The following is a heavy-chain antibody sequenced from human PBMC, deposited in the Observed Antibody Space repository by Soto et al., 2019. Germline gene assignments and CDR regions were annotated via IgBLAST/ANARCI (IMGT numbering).Heavy chain of an antibody. V-gene: IGHV3-33*01. CDR1: GFSFSSYG. CDR2: IWYDGSNK. J-gene: IGHJ6*02. D-gene: IGHD5-18*01. CDR3: ARSTTAMVPMDV. Sequence: QVQLVESGGGVVQPGRSLRLSCVASGFSFSSYGMHWVRQAPGKGLEWVAVIWYDGSNKYYADSVKGRFIISRDNFKNTLYLQMNSLRVEDTAVYYCARSTTAMVPMDVWGQGTTVTVSS.